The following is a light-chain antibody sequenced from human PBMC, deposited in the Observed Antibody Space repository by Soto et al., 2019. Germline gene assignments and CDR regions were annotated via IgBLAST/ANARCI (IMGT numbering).Light chain of an antibody. Sequence: EIVMTPSPATLSVSPGDRATLSCRASQSVSINLAWYPQKPGQAPRLLIHGASTRAIGIPARFSGSGSGTEFTLTISSLQSEDFAVYYCQQYNNWPPWTFGQGTKVDNK. J-gene: IGKJ1*01. CDR3: QQYNNWPPWT. CDR2: GAS. V-gene: IGKV3-15*01. CDR1: QSVSIN.